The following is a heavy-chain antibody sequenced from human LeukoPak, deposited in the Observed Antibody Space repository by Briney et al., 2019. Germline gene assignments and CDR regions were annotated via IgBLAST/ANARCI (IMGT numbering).Heavy chain of an antibody. Sequence: PGGSLRLSCAASGFTFSSYWMHWVRQAPGKGLVWVSRINSDGSSTSYADSVKGRFTISRDNAKNSLYLQMNSLRAEDTAVYYCAMIRLSGYETFYFHYWGQGTLVTVSS. CDR2: INSDGSST. CDR1: GFTFSSYW. CDR3: AMIRLSGYETFYFHY. V-gene: IGHV3-74*01. D-gene: IGHD5-12*01. J-gene: IGHJ4*02.